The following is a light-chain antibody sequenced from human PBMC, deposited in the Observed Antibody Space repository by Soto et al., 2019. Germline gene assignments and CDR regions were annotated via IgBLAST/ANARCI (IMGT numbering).Light chain of an antibody. CDR3: SSYASSSTLYV. J-gene: IGLJ1*01. CDR2: DVT. Sequence: QSVLTQPPSASGSPGQSVTISCTGTSSDIGGYNYVSWYQHHPGKAPKLMIYDVTKRPSGVPDRFSGSRSGNTASLTVSGLQAEDEADYYCSSYASSSTLYVFXTGTKVTVL. V-gene: IGLV2-8*01. CDR1: SSDIGGYNY.